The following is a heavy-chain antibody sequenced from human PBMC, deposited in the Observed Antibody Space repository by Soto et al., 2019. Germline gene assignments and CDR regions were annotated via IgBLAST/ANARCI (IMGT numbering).Heavy chain of an antibody. J-gene: IGHJ6*02. CDR2: LSFDGSEK. D-gene: IGHD4-17*01. CDR1: GFTFNNSG. CDR3: VKDRVPGAYGHYYGMDV. V-gene: IGHV3-30*18. Sequence: QVQLVESGGGVVQPGRSLRLSCGASGFTFNNSGMHWVRQVPGKGLEWVAVLSFDGSEKYYADSVKGRFTISRDNSKNTLYLQRNSLRIEDAAVYHCVKDRVPGAYGHYYGMDVWGQGTTVTVSS.